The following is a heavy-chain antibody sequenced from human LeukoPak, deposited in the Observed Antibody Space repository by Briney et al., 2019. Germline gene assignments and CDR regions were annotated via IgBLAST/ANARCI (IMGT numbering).Heavy chain of an antibody. V-gene: IGHV4-4*07. D-gene: IGHD5-12*01. CDR1: GGSISNYY. CDR3: ASGSSGYDP. Sequence: SETLSLTCTVSGGSISNYYWSWIRQPPGKGLEWIGRIYSSGTTIYNPSLKSRVTMSVDTAKNQFSLKLSSVTAADTAVYFGASGSSGYDPWGQGTLVTVS. J-gene: IGHJ5*02. CDR2: IYSSGTT.